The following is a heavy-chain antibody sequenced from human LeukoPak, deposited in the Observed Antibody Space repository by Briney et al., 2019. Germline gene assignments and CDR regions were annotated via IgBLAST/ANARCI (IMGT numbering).Heavy chain of an antibody. D-gene: IGHD1-20*01. Sequence: GGSLRLSCVASGFTFSSCGMNWVRQAPGKGLEWVSYISSSSSTIYYADSVKGRFTISRDNAKNSLYLQMNSLRAEDTAVYYCARDTGDNWNPWGQGTLVAVSS. CDR1: GFTFSSCG. J-gene: IGHJ5*02. CDR3: ARDTGDNWNP. CDR2: ISSSSSTI. V-gene: IGHV3-48*04.